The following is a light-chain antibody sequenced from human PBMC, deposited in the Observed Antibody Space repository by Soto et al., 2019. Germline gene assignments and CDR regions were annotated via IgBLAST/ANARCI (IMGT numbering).Light chain of an antibody. V-gene: IGKV1-5*01. CDR2: DAS. CDR3: QQYNSYPLT. J-gene: IGKJ4*01. Sequence: DIQMTQSPSTLSASVGDRVTITCRASQSISSWLAWYQQKPGKAPKLLIYDASSLESGVPSRFSGSGSGTEFTLSISSLQPDDFATYFCQQYNSYPLTFCGGTKVEIK. CDR1: QSISSW.